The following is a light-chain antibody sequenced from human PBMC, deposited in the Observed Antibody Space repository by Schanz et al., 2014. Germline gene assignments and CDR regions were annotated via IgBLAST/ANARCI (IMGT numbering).Light chain of an antibody. CDR2: DAS. Sequence: VMTQSPATLPVSPGERATVSCRASQSIRGNLAWYQQKPGQPPRLLIYDASTRSTGIPARFSGSGSGTDFTLTISRLEPEDFAVYFCQHYGSSPPFGQGTKLEIK. J-gene: IGKJ2*01. V-gene: IGKV3-15*01. CDR1: QSIRGN. CDR3: QHYGSSPP.